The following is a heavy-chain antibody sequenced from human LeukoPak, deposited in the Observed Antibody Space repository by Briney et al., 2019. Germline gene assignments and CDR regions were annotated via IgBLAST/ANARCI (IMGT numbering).Heavy chain of an antibody. V-gene: IGHV4-4*02. CDR1: GGSLSSSNW. CDR3: ARSQGFGEFEFDY. J-gene: IGHJ4*02. D-gene: IGHD3-10*01. CDR2: IYHSGST. Sequence: PSGTLSLTCAVSGGSLSSSNWWSWVRQPPGKGLEWIGEIYHSGSTNYNPSLKSRVTISVDKSKNQFSLKLSSVTAADTAVYYCARSQGFGEFEFDYWGQGTLVTVSS.